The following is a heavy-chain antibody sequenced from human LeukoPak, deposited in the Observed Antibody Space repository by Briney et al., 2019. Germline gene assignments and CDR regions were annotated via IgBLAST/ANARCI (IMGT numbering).Heavy chain of an antibody. CDR1: GFTFSSYW. J-gene: IGHJ4*02. D-gene: IGHD7-27*01. CDR3: ASNWGSWRRFDY. Sequence: SGGSLRLSCAASGFTFSSYWMSWVRQAPGKGLEWVANIKQDGSEKYYVDSVKGRFTISRDNAKNSLNLQMNSLRAEDTAVYYCASNWGSWRRFDYWGQGTLVTVSS. V-gene: IGHV3-7*03. CDR2: IKQDGSEK.